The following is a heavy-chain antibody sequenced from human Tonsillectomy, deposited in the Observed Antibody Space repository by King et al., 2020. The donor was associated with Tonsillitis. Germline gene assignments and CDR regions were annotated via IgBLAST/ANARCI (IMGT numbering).Heavy chain of an antibody. Sequence: QLQESGPGLVKPSETLSLTCAASGYSTSSGYYWGWIRQPPGKGLEWIGSIYHSGSTNYNPSLKSRVTISVDTSKNQSSLKLSSVTAADTAVYYCARDASGWYRGEFDYWGQGTLVTVSS. CDR3: ARDASGWYRGEFDY. D-gene: IGHD6-19*01. V-gene: IGHV4-38-2*02. J-gene: IGHJ4*02. CDR1: GYSTSSGYY. CDR2: IYHSGST.